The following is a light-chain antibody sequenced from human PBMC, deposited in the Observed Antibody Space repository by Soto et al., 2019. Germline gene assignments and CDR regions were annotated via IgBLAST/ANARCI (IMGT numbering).Light chain of an antibody. CDR1: QSINTS. J-gene: IGKJ5*01. V-gene: IGKV1-39*01. Sequence: DIQMTQSPSSLSASVGDRVTITCRASQSINTSLNWYQQQPGKAPKVLLYGASSLQGGVPSRFSGSGSGSDFTLPSTSLQPEDFAISYCQQNYSPPSITFGQGTRLDIK. CDR2: GAS. CDR3: QQNYSPPSIT.